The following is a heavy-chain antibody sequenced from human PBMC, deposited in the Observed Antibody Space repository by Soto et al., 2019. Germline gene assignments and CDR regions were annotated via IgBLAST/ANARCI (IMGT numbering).Heavy chain of an antibody. CDR2: ISSSSSYI. CDR3: ARDRCTRGGTSCPEENY. V-gene: IGHV3-21*01. CDR1: GFTFSSYS. J-gene: IGHJ4*02. D-gene: IGHD2-2*01. Sequence: EVQLVESGGGLVKPGGSLRLSCAASGFTFSSYSMNWVRQAPGKGLEWVSSISSSSSYIYYADPVKGRFTISRDNAKNSLYLHMNSLRAEDTAVYYCARDRCTRGGTSCPEENYWGQGTLVTVSS.